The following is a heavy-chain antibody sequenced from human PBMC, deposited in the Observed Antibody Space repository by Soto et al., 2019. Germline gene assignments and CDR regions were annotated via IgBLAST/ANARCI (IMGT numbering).Heavy chain of an antibody. Sequence: GGSLRLSCAASGFTFSSYGMHWVRQAPGKGLEWVAVISYDGSNKYYADSVKGRFTISRDNSKNTLYLQMNSLRAEDTAVYYCAKGGRKELRFLEWLPHLYYYGMDVWGQGTTVTVSS. CDR3: AKGGRKELRFLEWLPHLYYYGMDV. J-gene: IGHJ6*02. D-gene: IGHD3-3*01. CDR1: GFTFSSYG. V-gene: IGHV3-30*18. CDR2: ISYDGSNK.